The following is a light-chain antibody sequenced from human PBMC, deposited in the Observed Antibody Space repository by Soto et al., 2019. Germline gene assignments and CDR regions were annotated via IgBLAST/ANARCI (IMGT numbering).Light chain of an antibody. J-gene: IGKJ1*01. Sequence: DIQMTQSPSSLSASVGDRVTITCRASQSISNYLNWYQQKPGKAPKLMSYAASSMQSGVPSRFSGSGSETDFTITISSLQPDDSATYYCQQSFSPLWTFGQGTKVEV. CDR2: AAS. CDR1: QSISNY. CDR3: QQSFSPLWT. V-gene: IGKV1-39*01.